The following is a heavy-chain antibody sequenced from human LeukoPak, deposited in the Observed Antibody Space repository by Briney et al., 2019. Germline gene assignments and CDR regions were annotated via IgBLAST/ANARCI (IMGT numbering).Heavy chain of an antibody. Sequence: PGGSLRLSCAASGFTFSSYDMHWVRQVTGKGLEWVSAVGTVGDTYYPGSVKGRFTISRDNSKNTLYLQMNSLRAEDTAVYYCARGSIAAAGTLDYWGQGTLVTVSS. D-gene: IGHD6-13*01. CDR3: ARGSIAAAGTLDY. CDR1: GFTFSSYD. J-gene: IGHJ4*02. CDR2: VGTVGDT. V-gene: IGHV3-13*01.